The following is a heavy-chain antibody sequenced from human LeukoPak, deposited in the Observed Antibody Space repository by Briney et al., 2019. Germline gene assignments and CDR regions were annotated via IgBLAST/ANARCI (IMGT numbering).Heavy chain of an antibody. D-gene: IGHD6-19*01. J-gene: IGHJ4*02. Sequence: ASVKVSRKASGYTFTSYGISWVRQAPGQGLEWMGWISAYNGNTNYAQKLQGRVTMTTDTSTSTAYMELRSLRSDDTAVYYCARDSGIAVAGTGDYWGQGTLVTVSS. CDR3: ARDSGIAVAGTGDY. V-gene: IGHV1-18*01. CDR1: GYTFTSYG. CDR2: ISAYNGNT.